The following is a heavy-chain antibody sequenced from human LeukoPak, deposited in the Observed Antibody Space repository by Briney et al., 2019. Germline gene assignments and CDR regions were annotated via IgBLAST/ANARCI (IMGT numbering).Heavy chain of an antibody. CDR3: AKDHSSGWLYYYYYGMDV. CDR1: GFTFSSYV. V-gene: IGHV3-30*18. CDR2: ISYDGSNK. Sequence: GGSLRLSCAASGFTFSSYVMHWVRQAPGKGLEWVAVISYDGSNKYYADSVKGRFTISRDNSKNTLYLQMNSLRAEDTAVYYCAKDHSSGWLYYYYYGMDVWGQGTTVTVSS. D-gene: IGHD6-19*01. J-gene: IGHJ6*02.